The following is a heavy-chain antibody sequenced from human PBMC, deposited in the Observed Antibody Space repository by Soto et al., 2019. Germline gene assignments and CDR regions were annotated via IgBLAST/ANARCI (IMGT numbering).Heavy chain of an antibody. J-gene: IGHJ4*02. CDR3: ARGYYHDRDFDY. Sequence: EVQLLESGGGLVQPGGSLRLSCAASGFTFSSYAMSWVRQAPGKGLEWVSAISGSGGSTYYADSVKGRFTISRDNSKNTLYLQMNSLRAEDTAVYYCARGYYHDRDFDYWGQGTLVTVSS. CDR1: GFTFSSYA. V-gene: IGHV3-23*01. D-gene: IGHD3-22*01. CDR2: ISGSGGST.